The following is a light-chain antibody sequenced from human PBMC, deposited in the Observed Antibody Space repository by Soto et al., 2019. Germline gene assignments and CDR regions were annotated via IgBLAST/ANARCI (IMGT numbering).Light chain of an antibody. CDR2: WAS. Sequence: DIVMIQSPDSLAVSLGERATINCKSSQSIFYSSNNKNYLTWYQQKPGQPPKLLIYWASTRESGVPDRFSGSGSGTDFTLTVSSLQAEDVAVYYCQQYYSTPWTFGQGTKVDIK. J-gene: IGKJ1*01. CDR3: QQYYSTPWT. V-gene: IGKV4-1*01. CDR1: QSIFYSSNNKNY.